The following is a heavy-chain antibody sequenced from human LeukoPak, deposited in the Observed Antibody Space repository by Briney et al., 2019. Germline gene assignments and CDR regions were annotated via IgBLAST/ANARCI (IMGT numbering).Heavy chain of an antibody. CDR2: INPNSGGT. CDR3: ATELFYSVSGTYYNVGRVFNY. Sequence: ASVKVSCKASGYTFTGYYIHLVRLAPGQGLEWMGLINPNSGGTNYAQKFQVRVTMTSDTSITKAYMYLTSLRSDDTALYYCATELFYSVSGTYYNVGRVFNYWGQGTLVTASS. D-gene: IGHD3-10*01. CDR1: GYTFTGYY. J-gene: IGHJ4*02. V-gene: IGHV1-2*02.